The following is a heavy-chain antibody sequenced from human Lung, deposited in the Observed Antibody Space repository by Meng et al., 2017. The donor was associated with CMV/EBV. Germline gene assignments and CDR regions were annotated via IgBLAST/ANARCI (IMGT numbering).Heavy chain of an antibody. V-gene: IGHV1-2*02. CDR2: LNPTTGDT. J-gene: IGHJ6*02. CDR1: GYTFTGYN. D-gene: IGHD3-10*01. CDR3: ARLFHTSLGTNYYYGMDV. Sequence: ASXXVSXKASGYTFTGYNIHWVRQDPGQGLEWMGWLNPTTGDTKYAQKFQGRVTLTRDTSTSTAYMELSRLKSDDTAVFFCARLFHTSLGTNYYYGMDVWXQGT.